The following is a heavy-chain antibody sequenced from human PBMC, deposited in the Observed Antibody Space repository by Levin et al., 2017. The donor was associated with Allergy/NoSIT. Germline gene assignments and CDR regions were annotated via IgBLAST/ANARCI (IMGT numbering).Heavy chain of an antibody. V-gene: IGHV3-48*03. J-gene: IGHJ3*01. D-gene: IGHD3-22*01. Sequence: GGSLRLSCEASGFTLRDFEVNWVRQAPGKRLEWLSYISIGGSFIYNADSVKGRFTISRDDAKNSVHLQMNNLRDEDTAAYYCARGGSSGYYLNAFDLWGQGTVVTVSS. CDR1: GFTLRDFE. CDR3: ARGGSSGYYLNAFDL. CDR2: ISIGGSFI.